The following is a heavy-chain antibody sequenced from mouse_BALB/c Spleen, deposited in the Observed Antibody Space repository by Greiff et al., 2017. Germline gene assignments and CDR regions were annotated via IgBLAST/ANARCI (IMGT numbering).Heavy chain of an antibody. V-gene: IGHV14-3*02. J-gene: IGHJ2*01. CDR3: AVVSLYYFDY. D-gene: IGHD1-1*01. CDR1: GFNIKDTY. Sequence: VQLQQSGAELVKPGASVKLSCTASGFNIKDTYMHWVKQRPEQGLEWIGRIDPANGNTKYDPKFQGKATITADTSSNTAYLQLSSLTSEDTAVYYCAVVSLYYFDYWGQGTTLTVSA. CDR2: IDPANGNT.